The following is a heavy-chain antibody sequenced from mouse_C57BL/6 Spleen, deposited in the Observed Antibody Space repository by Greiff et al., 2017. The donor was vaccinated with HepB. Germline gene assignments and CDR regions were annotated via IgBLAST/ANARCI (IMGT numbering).Heavy chain of an antibody. J-gene: IGHJ2*01. CDR1: GFTFSDYG. D-gene: IGHD2-4*01. CDR2: ISSGSSTI. Sequence: DVQLVESGGGLVKPGGSLKLSCAASGFTFSDYGMHWVRQAPEKGLEWVAYISSGSSTIYYADTVKGRFTISRDNAKNTLFLQMTSLRSEDTAMYYCASWGDDFYFDFWGQGTTLTVSS. CDR3: ASWGDDFYFDF. V-gene: IGHV5-17*01.